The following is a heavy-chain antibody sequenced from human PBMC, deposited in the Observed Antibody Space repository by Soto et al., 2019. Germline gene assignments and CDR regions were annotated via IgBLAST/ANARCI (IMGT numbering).Heavy chain of an antibody. CDR2: IYWDDDK. V-gene: IGHV2-5*02. Sequence: QITLKESGPTLVKPTQTLTLTCTFSGFSLSTSGVGVGWIRQPPGKALEWLALIYWDDDKRYSPSLKSRHTINKDASKNQMVLTTTNKDPVDTATYYCAHEPNTMVREDVAQFDDWGQGTLVTIST. D-gene: IGHD3-10*01. J-gene: IGHJ4*02. CDR1: GFSLSTSGVG. CDR3: AHEPNTMVREDVAQFDD.